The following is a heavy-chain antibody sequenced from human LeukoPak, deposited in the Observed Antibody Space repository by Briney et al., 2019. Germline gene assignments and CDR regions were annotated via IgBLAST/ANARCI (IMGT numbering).Heavy chain of an antibody. CDR1: GFSFSTYN. CDR2: ISSSSSTI. Sequence: GGSLRLSCAASGFSFSTYNMNWVRQAPGKGLDWVSYISSSSSTIYYADSVKGRFTISRDNAKNSLYLQMNSLRAEDTAVYYCARYCSGGSCYSGNWFDPWGQGTLVTVSS. V-gene: IGHV3-48*01. D-gene: IGHD2-15*01. J-gene: IGHJ5*02. CDR3: ARYCSGGSCYSGNWFDP.